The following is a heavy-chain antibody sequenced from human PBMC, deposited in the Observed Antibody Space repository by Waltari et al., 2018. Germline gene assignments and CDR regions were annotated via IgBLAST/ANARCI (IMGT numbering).Heavy chain of an antibody. CDR2: IYWHDER. CDR3: ARRKTFNGVDV. V-gene: IGHV2-5*01. Sequence: QITLEESGPTLVKPTQTLTLTCSFSGFSISTSGVVVGWIRQPPGKALEWLGIIYWHDERYYNPSLQSRLTITKGTSKNQVVLTMTDMDPVDTATYYCARRKTFNGVDVWGRGTTVTVSS. CDR1: GFSISTSGVV. J-gene: IGHJ6*02.